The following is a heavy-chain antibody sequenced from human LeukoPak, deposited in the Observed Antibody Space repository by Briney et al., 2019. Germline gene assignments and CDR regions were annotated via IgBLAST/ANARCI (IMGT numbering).Heavy chain of an antibody. J-gene: IGHJ4*02. Sequence: GGSLRLSCAASGFTFSSYSMNWVRQAPGKGLEWVSCISRSSSEIYYADSLKGRFTISRDNAKNSLYLQMNSLRAEDTAVYYCARDLLYALDYWGQGTLVTVSS. D-gene: IGHD2-8*01. CDR3: ARDLLYALDY. V-gene: IGHV3-48*01. CDR2: ISRSSSEI. CDR1: GFTFSSYS.